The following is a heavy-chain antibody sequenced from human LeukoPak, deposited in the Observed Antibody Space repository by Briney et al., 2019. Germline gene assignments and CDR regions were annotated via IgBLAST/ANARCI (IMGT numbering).Heavy chain of an antibody. J-gene: IGHJ4*02. CDR3: ARDSLFATTSGGSDY. Sequence: PGGSLRLSCAASGFTFSDYYLSWIRQAPGKGLEWVSYISSSGSTIYYADSVKGRFTISRHDAKNSLYLQMNSLRAEDTAVYYCARDSLFATTSGGSDYWGQGTLVTVSS. CDR2: ISSSGSTI. V-gene: IGHV3-11*01. D-gene: IGHD3-16*01. CDR1: GFTFSDYY.